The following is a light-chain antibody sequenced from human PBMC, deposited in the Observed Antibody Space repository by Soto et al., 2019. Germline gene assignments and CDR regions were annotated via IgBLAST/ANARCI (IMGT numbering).Light chain of an antibody. CDR1: SSDVGAYNS. J-gene: IGLJ2*01. CDR3: SSYAGATNLV. Sequence: QSALTQPPSASGSPGQSVTISCTGTSSDVGAYNSVSWYQHYPGKAPKLLIYEVSKRPSGVPDRFSGSKSGNTASLTVSGLQAEDEVDYYCSSYAGATNLVFGGGTKLTVL. V-gene: IGLV2-8*01. CDR2: EVS.